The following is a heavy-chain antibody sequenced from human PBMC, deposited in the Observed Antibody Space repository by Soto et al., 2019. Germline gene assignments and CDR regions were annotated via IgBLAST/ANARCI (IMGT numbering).Heavy chain of an antibody. CDR2: IKSRSDGGAT. D-gene: IGHD2-15*01. V-gene: IGHV3-15*07. CDR1: GFPFSSAW. CDR3: PIGGYWGGGGCYSLYF. Sequence: PGGSLRLSCAASGFPFSSAWMHWVRQAPGGGLEWVGRIKSRSDGGATDYAAPVKGRFSISRDDSRNTLYLQMNSLKIEDTAVYYCPIGGYWGGGGCYSLYFWGQGTLVTVSS. J-gene: IGHJ4*02.